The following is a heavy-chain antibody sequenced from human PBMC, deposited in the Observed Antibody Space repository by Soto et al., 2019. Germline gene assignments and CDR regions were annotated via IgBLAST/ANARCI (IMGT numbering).Heavy chain of an antibody. CDR3: ARDLGRYDFWSGYYPPVDYYYGMDV. Sequence: ASVKFSCKASGYTFTSYAMHWVRQAPGQRLEWMGWINAGNGNTKYSQKFQGRVTITRNTSASTAYMELSSLRSEDTAVYYCARDLGRYDFWSGYYPPVDYYYGMDVWGQGTTVTVSS. CDR1: GYTFTSYA. D-gene: IGHD3-3*01. J-gene: IGHJ6*02. CDR2: INAGNGNT. V-gene: IGHV1-3*01.